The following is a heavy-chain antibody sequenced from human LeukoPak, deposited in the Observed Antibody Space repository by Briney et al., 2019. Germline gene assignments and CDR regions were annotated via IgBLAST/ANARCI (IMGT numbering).Heavy chain of an antibody. Sequence: ASVKVSCKASGYTFTSYGISWVRQAPGQGLEWMGWISAFNGNTNYAQKLQGRVTMTTDTSTSTAYMELRSLRSDDTAVYYCARRSSGWYGGFDDYWGQGTLVTVSS. CDR3: ARRSSGWYGGFDDY. CDR2: ISAFNGNT. J-gene: IGHJ4*02. D-gene: IGHD6-19*01. V-gene: IGHV1-18*01. CDR1: GYTFTSYG.